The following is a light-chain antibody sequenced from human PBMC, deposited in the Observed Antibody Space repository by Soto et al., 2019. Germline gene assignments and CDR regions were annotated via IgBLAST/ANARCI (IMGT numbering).Light chain of an antibody. CDR3: QSYDSSLSGGDVV. Sequence: QSVLTQPPSVSGAPGQRVTISCTGSSSNIGAGYDVHWYQQLPGTAPKLLIYGNSHRPSGVPDRFSGSKSGTSASLAITGLQAEDEADYYCQSYDSSLSGGDVVFGGGTKLTVL. CDR2: GNS. CDR1: SSNIGAGYD. J-gene: IGLJ2*01. V-gene: IGLV1-40*01.